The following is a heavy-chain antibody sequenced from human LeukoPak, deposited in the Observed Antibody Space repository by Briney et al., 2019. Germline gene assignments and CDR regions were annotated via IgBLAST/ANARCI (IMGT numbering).Heavy chain of an antibody. V-gene: IGHV4-31*03. D-gene: IGHD4-17*01. J-gene: IGHJ4*02. CDR3: ARGALYQYYLDYWG. CDR1: GGSISSGAYY. Sequence: SQTLSLTCTVSGGSISSGAYYWSWIRQVPGKGLEWIGYGYFRGNTFYNPSLKGRVTISVDTSNNHFSLQLNSVTAADTAVYYCARGALYQYYLDYWGWGQGTLVTVSS. CDR2: GYFRGNT.